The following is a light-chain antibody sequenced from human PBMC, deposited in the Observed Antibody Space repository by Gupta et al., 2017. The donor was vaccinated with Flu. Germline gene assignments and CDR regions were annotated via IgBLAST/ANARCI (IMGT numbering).Light chain of an antibody. Sequence: EIVLTHSTGTLSLSPGARATLSCRASQSVSSSYLAWYQQKPGQAPRLLIYGASSRATGIPDRFSGSGSGTDFTLTISRLEPEDFAVYYFQQYGSPWRFGQGTKVEIK. J-gene: IGKJ1*01. V-gene: IGKV3-20*01. CDR3: QQYGSPWR. CDR1: QSVSSSY. CDR2: GAS.